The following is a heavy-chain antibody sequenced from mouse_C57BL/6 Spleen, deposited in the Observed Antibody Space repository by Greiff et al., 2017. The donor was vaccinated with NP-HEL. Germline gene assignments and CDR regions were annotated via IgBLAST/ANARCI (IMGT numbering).Heavy chain of an antibody. CDR3: ARGFGVATKYYFDY. J-gene: IGHJ2*01. CDR1: GYTFTNYW. Sequence: QVQLKESGAELVRPGTSVKMSCKASGYTFTNYWIGWAKQRPGHGLEWIGDIYPGGGYTNYNEKFKGKATLTADKSSSTAYMQFSSLTSEDSAIYYCARGFGVATKYYFDYWGQGTTLTVSS. V-gene: IGHV1-63*01. D-gene: IGHD1-1*01. CDR2: IYPGGGYT.